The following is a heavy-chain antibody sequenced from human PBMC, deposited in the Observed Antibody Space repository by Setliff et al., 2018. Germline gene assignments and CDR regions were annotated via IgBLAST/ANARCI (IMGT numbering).Heavy chain of an antibody. CDR2: INGGNGNT. CDR1: GYSFSTYA. D-gene: IGHD2-2*02. J-gene: IGHJ4*02. Sequence: ASVKVSCKASGYSFSTYAMHWVRQAPGQRFEWMGWINGGNGNTKYSQKFQGRITITRDTSASTAYMEMSSLRSEDTAVYYCARDREHCSRTSCYIDYWGQGALVTSPQ. CDR3: ARDREHCSRTSCYIDY. V-gene: IGHV1-3*01.